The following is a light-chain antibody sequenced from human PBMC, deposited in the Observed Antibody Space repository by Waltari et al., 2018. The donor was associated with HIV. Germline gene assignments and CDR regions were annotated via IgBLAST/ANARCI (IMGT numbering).Light chain of an antibody. Sequence: QSALTQPASVSGSPGQSLTISRTGTSSDVGGSNSVSWYQLHPGKAPKLMIYAVSNRPSGVSNRFSGSKSDNTASLTISGLQAEDEADYYCSSYTSTSTVYVFGTGTEVTVL. J-gene: IGLJ1*01. CDR3: SSYTSTSTVYV. CDR1: SSDVGGSNS. V-gene: IGLV2-14*03. CDR2: AVS.